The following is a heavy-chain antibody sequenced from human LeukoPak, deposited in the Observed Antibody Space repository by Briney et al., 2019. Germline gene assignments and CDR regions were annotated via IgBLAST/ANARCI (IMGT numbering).Heavy chain of an antibody. CDR2: SYISGST. D-gene: IGHD3-10*01. Sequence: SXXLSLTCTVSGASINSYYWNWIRQPAGKGLEWIGRSYISGSTDYNPSLKSRVTVSVDTSQNQFSLKLTSVTAADTAVYYCARDQELGFWGQGTLVTVSS. CDR3: ARDQELGF. J-gene: IGHJ4*02. V-gene: IGHV4-4*07. CDR1: GASINSYY.